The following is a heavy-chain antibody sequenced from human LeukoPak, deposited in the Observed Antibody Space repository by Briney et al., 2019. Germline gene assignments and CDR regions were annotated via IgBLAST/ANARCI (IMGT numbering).Heavy chain of an antibody. J-gene: IGHJ4*02. CDR2: ITGSGGNT. D-gene: IGHD3-9*01. Sequence: PGGSLRLSCAASGFTFSNYAMSRVRQAPGKGLEWVSAITGSGGNTYYADSVKGRFTISRDNSKNTLYLQMNSLRDEDTAVYYCAKWGDFDVLTGYYVPDFWGQGTLVTVSS. CDR3: AKWGDFDVLTGYYVPDF. CDR1: GFTFSNYA. V-gene: IGHV3-23*01.